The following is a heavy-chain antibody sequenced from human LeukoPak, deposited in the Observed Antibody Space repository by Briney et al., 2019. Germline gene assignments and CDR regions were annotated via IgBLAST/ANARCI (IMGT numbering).Heavy chain of an antibody. D-gene: IGHD3-10*01. Sequence: PGGSLRLSCAASGFTFSSYAIHWVRQAPGKGLEWVAVISYDGSNKYYADSVKGRFTISRDNSKNTLYLQMNSLRAEDTAVYYCAREGKGQDFDYWGQGTLVTVSS. V-gene: IGHV3-30*04. J-gene: IGHJ4*02. CDR2: ISYDGSNK. CDR3: AREGKGQDFDY. CDR1: GFTFSSYA.